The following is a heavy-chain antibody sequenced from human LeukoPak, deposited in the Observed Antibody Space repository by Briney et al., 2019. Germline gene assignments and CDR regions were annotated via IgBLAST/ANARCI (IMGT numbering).Heavy chain of an antibody. V-gene: IGHV4-39*06. CDR3: ASSTIAARPGNYYYYYMDV. CDR2: TYYSGTT. D-gene: IGHD6-6*01. Sequence: PSETLSLTCTVSGGSITTNNYYWGWIRQAPGKGLEWIGSTYYSGTTYYNPSLKSRATISLDTSKNQFPLKLSSVTAADTAVYYCASSTIAARPGNYYYYYMDVWGKGTTVTVSS. CDR1: GGSITTNNYY. J-gene: IGHJ6*03.